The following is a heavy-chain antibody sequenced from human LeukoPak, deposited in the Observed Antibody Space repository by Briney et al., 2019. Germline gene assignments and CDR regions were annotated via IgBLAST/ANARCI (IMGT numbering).Heavy chain of an antibody. Sequence: GASVKVSCKASGYTFTSYDINWVRQATGQGLEWMGWMNPNSGNTGYAQKFQGRVTITRNTSISTAYMELSSLRSEDTAVYYCARGIRNSAYYYYMDVWGKGTTVTVSS. CDR2: MNPNSGNT. D-gene: IGHD1-14*01. CDR1: GYTFTSYD. V-gene: IGHV1-8*03. CDR3: ARGIRNSAYYYYMDV. J-gene: IGHJ6*03.